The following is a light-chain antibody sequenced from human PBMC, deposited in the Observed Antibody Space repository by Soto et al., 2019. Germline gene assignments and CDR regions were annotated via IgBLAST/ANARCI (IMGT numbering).Light chain of an antibody. CDR1: SSDVGSYNL. CDR2: EGS. CDR3: CSYSGSSTVV. Sequence: QSALTQPASVSGSPGQSITISCTGTSSDVGSYNLVSWYQQHPGKAPKLMIYEGSKRPSGVSNRFSGSKSGNTASLTISGLQADDAAHYYCCSYSGSSTVVFGGGTKLTFL. V-gene: IGLV2-23*01. J-gene: IGLJ2*01.